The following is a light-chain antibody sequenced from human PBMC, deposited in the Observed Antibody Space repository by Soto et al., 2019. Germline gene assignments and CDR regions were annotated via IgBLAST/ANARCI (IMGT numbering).Light chain of an antibody. Sequence: EIVMTQSPATLSVSPGERATLSCRASQSLSSNLAWYQQKPGQAPRLLIYGASTRATGIPARFSGSGSGTEFTLTISSLQSEDFALYYCQQYGSSPPTFGQGTKVDIK. CDR1: QSLSSN. CDR2: GAS. CDR3: QQYGSSPPT. V-gene: IGKV3-15*01. J-gene: IGKJ1*01.